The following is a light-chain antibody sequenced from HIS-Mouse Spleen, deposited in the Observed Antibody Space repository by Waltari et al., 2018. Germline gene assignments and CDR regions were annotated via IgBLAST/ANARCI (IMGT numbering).Light chain of an antibody. CDR1: SSAVGGYND. Sequence: QSALTQPASVSGSPGQSITISCTGTSSAVGGYNDVSWYQQPPGKAPKLMIYDVSNRPSGVSNRFSGSKSGNTASLTISGLQAEDEADYYCSSYTSSSTLVFGTGTKVTVL. CDR2: DVS. V-gene: IGLV2-14*03. J-gene: IGLJ1*01. CDR3: SSYTSSSTLV.